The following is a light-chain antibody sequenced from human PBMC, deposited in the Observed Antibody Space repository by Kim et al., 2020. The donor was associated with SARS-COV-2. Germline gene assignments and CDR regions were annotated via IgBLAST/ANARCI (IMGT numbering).Light chain of an antibody. Sequence: GQRVTISCSASSSNIGSNYVYWYQQLPGTAPKLLIYRNNQRPSGVPDRFSGSKSGTSASLAISGLRSEDEADYYCAAWDDSLSGRVFGGGTQLTVL. CDR2: RNN. CDR3: AAWDDSLSGRV. J-gene: IGLJ3*02. V-gene: IGLV1-47*01. CDR1: SSNIGSNY.